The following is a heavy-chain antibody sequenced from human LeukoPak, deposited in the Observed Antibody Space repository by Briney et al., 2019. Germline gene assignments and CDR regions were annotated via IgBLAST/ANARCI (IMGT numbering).Heavy chain of an antibody. J-gene: IGHJ4*02. CDR3: ARDSIVGATTVFDY. Sequence: SETLSLTCTVSGGSISSYYWSWIRQPAGKGLEWIGRIYTSGSTNYNPSPKSRVTMSVDTSKNQFSLKLSSVTAADTAVYYCARDSIVGATTVFDYWGQGTLVTVSS. V-gene: IGHV4-4*07. CDR2: IYTSGST. CDR1: GGSISSYY. D-gene: IGHD1-26*01.